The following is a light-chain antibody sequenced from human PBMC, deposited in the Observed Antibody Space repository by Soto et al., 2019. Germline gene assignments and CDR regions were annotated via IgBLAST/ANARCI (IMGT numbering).Light chain of an antibody. CDR1: QSISSY. Sequence: DIQMTQSPSSLSASVGDRVTITCRASQSISSYLNWYQQKPGKAPKLLIYAASSLQSGVPSRFSGSESGTEFTLPISSLQPEDFATYYCQQSYSTPYTFGQGTKLELK. J-gene: IGKJ2*01. CDR3: QQSYSTPYT. CDR2: AAS. V-gene: IGKV1-39*01.